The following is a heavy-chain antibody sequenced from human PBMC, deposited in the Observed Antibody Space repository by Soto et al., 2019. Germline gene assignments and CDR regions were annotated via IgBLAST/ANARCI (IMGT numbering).Heavy chain of an antibody. Sequence: EVQLLESGGGLVQPGGSLRLSCAASGFTFSSYAMSWVRQAPGKGLEWGSAISGSGGTTYYADSVKGRFTFSRDNSKNTLYLQMNSLRAEDTAVYYCVNPANGWFSAFDIWGQGKMVTVSS. D-gene: IGHD6-19*01. CDR1: GFTFSSYA. CDR3: VNPANGWFSAFDI. J-gene: IGHJ3*02. CDR2: ISGSGGTT. V-gene: IGHV3-23*01.